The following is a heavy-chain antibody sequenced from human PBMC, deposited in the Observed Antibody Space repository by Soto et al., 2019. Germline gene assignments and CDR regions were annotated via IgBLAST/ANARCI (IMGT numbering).Heavy chain of an antibody. CDR2: ISYDGSNK. D-gene: IGHD6-13*01. V-gene: IGHV3-30-3*01. Sequence: GGSLRLSCAASGFTFRSYAMHWVRQAPGKGLEWVAVISYDGSNKYYADSVKGRFTISRDNSKNTLYLQMNSLRAEDTAVYYCARVYSSSWYLSYGMDVWGQGTTVTVSS. CDR3: ARVYSSSWYLSYGMDV. J-gene: IGHJ6*02. CDR1: GFTFRSYA.